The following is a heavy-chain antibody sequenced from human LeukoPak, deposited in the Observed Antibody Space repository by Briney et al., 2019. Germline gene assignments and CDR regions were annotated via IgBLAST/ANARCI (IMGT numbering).Heavy chain of an antibody. D-gene: IGHD6-19*01. Sequence: ASAKVSCKASGYTFSNYGISWVRQAPGLGLEWMGWTSYNGNTNYAQKFQDRVTMTTDTSTTTAYMKLRSLESDDTAVYYCARHSGSGWQALGYWGQGTLVTVSS. CDR2: TSYNGNT. J-gene: IGHJ4*02. V-gene: IGHV1-18*04. CDR3: ARHSGSGWQALGY. CDR1: GYTFSNYG.